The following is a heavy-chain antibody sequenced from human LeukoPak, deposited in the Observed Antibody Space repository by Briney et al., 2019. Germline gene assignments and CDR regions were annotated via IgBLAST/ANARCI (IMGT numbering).Heavy chain of an antibody. V-gene: IGHV3-21*01. D-gene: IGHD6-19*01. Sequence: GGSLRLSCAASGFTFSSYSMNWVRQAPGKGLEWVSSISSSSSYIYYADSVKGRFTISRDNAKNSLYLQMNSLRAEDTAVYYCARDQNPGIAVADFDYWGQGTLVTVSS. CDR1: GFTFSSYS. CDR2: ISSSSSYI. J-gene: IGHJ4*02. CDR3: ARDQNPGIAVADFDY.